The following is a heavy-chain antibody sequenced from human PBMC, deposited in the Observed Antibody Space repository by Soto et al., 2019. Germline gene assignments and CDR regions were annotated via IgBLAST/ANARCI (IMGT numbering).Heavy chain of an antibody. CDR2: ISGSGGST. J-gene: IGHJ4*02. CDR1: GFTFSSYA. D-gene: IGHD5-12*01. Sequence: PGGSLRLSCAASGFTFSSYAMSWVRQAPGKGLEWVSAISGSGGSTYYADSVKGRFTISRDNSKNTLYLQMNSLRAEDTAVYYCASSYGQSGYDRTFHYWGQGTLVTAPQ. CDR3: ASSYGQSGYDRTFHY. V-gene: IGHV3-23*01.